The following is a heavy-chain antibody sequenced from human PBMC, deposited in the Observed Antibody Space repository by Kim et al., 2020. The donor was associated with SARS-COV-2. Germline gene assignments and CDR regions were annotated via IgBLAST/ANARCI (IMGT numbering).Heavy chain of an antibody. D-gene: IGHD6-13*01. V-gene: IGHV3-30*01. J-gene: IGHJ4*02. Sequence: YYVESVKGRFTISRDNSKNTLYLHMNSLGAEDTAVYYCARDEVAAAGTGYWGQGTLVTVSS. CDR3: ARDEVAAAGTGY.